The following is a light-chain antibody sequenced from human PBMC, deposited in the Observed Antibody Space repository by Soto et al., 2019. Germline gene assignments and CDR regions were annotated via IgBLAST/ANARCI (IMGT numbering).Light chain of an antibody. CDR1: QSVSSF. CDR2: DAS. V-gene: IGKV3-11*01. Sequence: EIVLTQSPATLSLSPGERGTLSCRASQSVSSFLAWDQQRPGQAPRLLIYDASNRATGIPARFSGSGSGTDFTLTISSLEPEGFAVYSCQQRSNWPLSTFGGGTKVEIK. CDR3: QQRSNWPLST. J-gene: IGKJ4*01.